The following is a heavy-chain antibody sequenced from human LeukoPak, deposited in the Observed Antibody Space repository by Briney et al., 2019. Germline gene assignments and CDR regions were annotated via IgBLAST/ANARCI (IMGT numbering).Heavy chain of an antibody. D-gene: IGHD3-10*02. V-gene: IGHV1-2*02. CDR1: GFTFSGYY. CDR3: AKSRCHNVRGVMKSFQYNLFDY. Sequence: ASVKLSCAASGFTFSGYYISWVRQAPGQGLEWMGWINPNTGGADYAQKFQGRVTMTRDTSIITTYMEMSTLRSDDTAVYSCAKSRCHNVRGVMKSFQYNLFDYWGQGTTVTVSS. J-gene: IGHJ4*03. CDR2: INPNTGGA.